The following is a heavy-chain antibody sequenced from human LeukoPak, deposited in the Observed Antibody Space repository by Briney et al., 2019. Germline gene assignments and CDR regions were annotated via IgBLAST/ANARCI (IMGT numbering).Heavy chain of an antibody. CDR2: IYYSGST. Sequence: KPSETLSLTCTVSGGSINSISYYWGWIRQPPGKGLEWIGSIYYSGSTYYNPSLKSRVTISVDTSKNKFSLKLTSVTAADTAVYYCARHPLVVVPAAKLGFYMDVWGKGTTVTVSS. D-gene: IGHD2-2*01. J-gene: IGHJ6*03. CDR3: ARHPLVVVPAAKLGFYMDV. CDR1: GGSINSISYY. V-gene: IGHV4-39*01.